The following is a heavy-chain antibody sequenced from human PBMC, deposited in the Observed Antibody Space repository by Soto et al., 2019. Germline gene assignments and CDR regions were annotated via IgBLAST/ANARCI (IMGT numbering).Heavy chain of an antibody. CDR2: ISYDGSNK. CDR3: ARGGSGWYKDGMDV. Sequence: QVQLVESGGGVVQPGRSLRLSCAASGFTFSSYAMHWVRQAPGKGLEWVAVISYDGSNKYYADSVKGRFTISRDNSKNTLYLQMTSLRAEDTAVYYWARGGSGWYKDGMDVWGQGTTVTVSS. V-gene: IGHV3-30-3*01. D-gene: IGHD6-19*01. CDR1: GFTFSSYA. J-gene: IGHJ6*02.